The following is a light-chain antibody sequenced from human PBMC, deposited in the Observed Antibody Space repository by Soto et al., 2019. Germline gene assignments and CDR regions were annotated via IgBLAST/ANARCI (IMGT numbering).Light chain of an antibody. J-gene: IGKJ1*01. CDR2: GAS. Sequence: DIVLTQSPATLSLSPGERATLSCRASRSVSSSSLAWYQQKPGQTPMLLIYGASSRATGIPDRFSGSGSGTDFTLTISSLEPEDFAVYYCQQYGSSPGTFGQGTKVEIK. CDR3: QQYGSSPGT. CDR1: RSVSSSS. V-gene: IGKV3-20*01.